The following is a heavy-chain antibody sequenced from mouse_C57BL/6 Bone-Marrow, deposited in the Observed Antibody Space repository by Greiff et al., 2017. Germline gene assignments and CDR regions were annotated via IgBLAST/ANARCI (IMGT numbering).Heavy chain of an antibody. CDR1: GYTFTDYY. J-gene: IGHJ1*03. CDR2: INPNNGGT. V-gene: IGHV1-26*01. CDR3: ASDSYGSSSRFDV. Sequence: EVQLQQSGPELVKPGASVKISCKASGYTFTDYYMHWVKQSHGKSLEWIGDINPNNGGTSYNQKFKGKATLTVDKSSSTAYMELRSLTSEDSAVYSCASDSYGSSSRFDVWGTGTTVTVSS. D-gene: IGHD1-1*01.